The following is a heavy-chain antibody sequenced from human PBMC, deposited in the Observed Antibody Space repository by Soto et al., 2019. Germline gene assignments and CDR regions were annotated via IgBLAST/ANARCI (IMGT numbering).Heavy chain of an antibody. V-gene: IGHV4-34*01. D-gene: IGHD3-10*01. J-gene: IGHJ3*02. Sequence: SEPLALTLAYSGGSFNGYYWSWFRHPPGKGLEWIGEINHSGSTNYNPSLKSRVTISVDTSKNQFSLKLSSVTAADTAVYYCARRTYYYGSGRLHYDFDIWGQGT. CDR3: ARRTYYYGSGRLHYDFDI. CDR2: INHSGST. CDR1: GGSFNGYY.